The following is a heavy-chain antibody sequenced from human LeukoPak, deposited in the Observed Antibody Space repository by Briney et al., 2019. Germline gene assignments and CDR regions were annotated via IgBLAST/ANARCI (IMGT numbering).Heavy chain of an antibody. CDR3: ASNGYCSGGTCYPKNWFDP. CDR1: GGTFSSYA. J-gene: IGHJ5*02. D-gene: IGHD2-15*01. V-gene: IGHV1-69*06. CDR2: IIPIFGTA. Sequence: GASVKVSCKASGGTFSSYAISWVRQAPGQGLEWMGGIIPIFGTANYAQKFQGRVTITADKSTSTAYMELSSLRSEDTAVYYCASNGYCSGGTCYPKNWFDPWGQGTLVTVSS.